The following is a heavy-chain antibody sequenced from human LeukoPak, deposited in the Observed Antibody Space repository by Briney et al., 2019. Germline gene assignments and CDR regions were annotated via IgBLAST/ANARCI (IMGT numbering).Heavy chain of an antibody. Sequence: GGSLRLSCAASGFTFSTYWMHWVRQAPGKGPVWVSRKSDGSTNYADSVKGRFTISRDNAKNTVSLQMNSLRPEDTGVYYCARAPSEIGGYYPEYFRHWGQGTLVTVSS. V-gene: IGHV3-74*01. CDR1: GFTFSTYW. J-gene: IGHJ1*01. CDR3: ARAPSEIGGYYPEYFRH. CDR2: KSDGST. D-gene: IGHD3-22*01.